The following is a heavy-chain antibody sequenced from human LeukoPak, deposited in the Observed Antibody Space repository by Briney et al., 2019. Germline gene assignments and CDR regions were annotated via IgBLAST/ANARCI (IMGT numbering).Heavy chain of an antibody. J-gene: IGHJ3*02. Sequence: GGSLRLSCTASEFTFSSYWMSWVRQAPGKGLEWVANIKQDGSEKDYVDSVKGRFTISRDNTKNSLYLQMNSLRADDTAVYYCARNQWLPFDAFDIWGQGTMVTVSS. CDR3: ARNQWLPFDAFDI. V-gene: IGHV3-7*01. D-gene: IGHD5-18*01. CDR2: IKQDGSEK. CDR1: EFTFSSYW.